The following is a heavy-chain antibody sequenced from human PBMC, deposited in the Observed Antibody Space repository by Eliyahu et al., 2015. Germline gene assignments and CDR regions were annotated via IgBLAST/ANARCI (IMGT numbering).Heavy chain of an antibody. Sequence: ASGLSXLSYSINWVXXXXGKGLXWVSSXSASSSYIYYSDSVRGRFTISRDNANNSLYLQMDSLRADDTAVYFCARGEVAARPYYFKYWGQGTLVTVSS. D-gene: IGHD6-6*01. J-gene: IGHJ1*01. V-gene: IGHV3-21*01. CDR2: XSASSSYI. CDR1: GLSXLSYS. CDR3: ARGEVAARPYYFKY.